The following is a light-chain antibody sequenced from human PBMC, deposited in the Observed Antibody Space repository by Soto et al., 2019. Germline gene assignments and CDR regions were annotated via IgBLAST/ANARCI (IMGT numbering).Light chain of an antibody. CDR3: SSYTSSNTGV. V-gene: IGLV2-14*01. CDR1: SGDVGGYNY. J-gene: IGLJ1*01. CDR2: DVS. Sequence: QSALTQPASVSGSPGQSITISCTGTSGDVGGYNYVSWYQQHPGKAPKLMIFDVSNRPSGVSQRFSGSKSGNTASLTISGLQAEDEAEYYCSSYTSSNTGVFGTGTKVTVL.